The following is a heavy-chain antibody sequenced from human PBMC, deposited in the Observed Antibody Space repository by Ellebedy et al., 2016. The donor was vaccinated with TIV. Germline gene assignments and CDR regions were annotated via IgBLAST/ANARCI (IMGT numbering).Heavy chain of an antibody. V-gene: IGHV1-18*01. J-gene: IGHJ4*02. D-gene: IGHD3-10*01. CDR1: GYTFTSYG. CDR3: ARDNPRFGENPSGYPTDY. Sequence: GGSLRLXXKASGYTFTSYGISWVRQAPGQGLEWMGWISAYNGNTNYAQKLQGRVTITADESTSTAYMELSSLRSEDTAVYYCARDNPRFGENPSGYPTDYWGQGTLVTVSS. CDR2: ISAYNGNT.